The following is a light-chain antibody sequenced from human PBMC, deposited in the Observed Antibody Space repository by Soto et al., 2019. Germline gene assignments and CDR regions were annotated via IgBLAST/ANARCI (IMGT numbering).Light chain of an antibody. J-gene: IGKJ1*01. CDR2: KVS. Sequence: DVVMTQSPLSLPVTLGQPASVSCRSSQSLLYIDGNTFLSWFHQRPGQSPRRLIYKVSNRDSGVPDRFSGSGSCTDFTLRISRVEAEDVGVYYCMQGTHSPWTFGQGTKVEI. CDR3: MQGTHSPWT. V-gene: IGKV2-30*01. CDR1: QSLLYIDGNTF.